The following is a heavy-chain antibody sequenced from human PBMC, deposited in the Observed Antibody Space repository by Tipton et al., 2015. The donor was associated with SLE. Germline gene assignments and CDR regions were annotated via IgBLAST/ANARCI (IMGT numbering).Heavy chain of an antibody. D-gene: IGHD6-19*01. CDR1: GGSVSSGSYY. Sequence: TLSLTCTVSGGSVSSGSYYWSWIRQPPGKGLEWIGYIYYSGSTYYNPSLKSRVTISVDTSKNQFSLKLSSVTAADTAVYYCARDGGYSSGWFVGYWGQGTLVTVSS. CDR2: IYYSGST. J-gene: IGHJ4*02. V-gene: IGHV4-61*01. CDR3: ARDGGYSSGWFVGY.